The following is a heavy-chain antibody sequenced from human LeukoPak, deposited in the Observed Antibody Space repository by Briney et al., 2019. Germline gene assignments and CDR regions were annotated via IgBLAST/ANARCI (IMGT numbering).Heavy chain of an antibody. CDR2: ISYDRSET. D-gene: IGHD6-25*01. CDR3: AREGGYYFDH. J-gene: IGHJ4*02. CDR1: GFTFGSYG. V-gene: IGHV3-30*03. Sequence: GGSLRLSCAASGFTFGSYGMHWVRQAPGKGLEWVAFISYDRSETYYADSVKGRFSISRDNSKNTVFLQMNSLRTEDRAVYYCAREGGYYFDHWGQGTLVTVSS.